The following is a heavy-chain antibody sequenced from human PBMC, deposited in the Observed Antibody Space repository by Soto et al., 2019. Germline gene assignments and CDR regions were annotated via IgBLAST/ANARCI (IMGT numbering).Heavy chain of an antibody. V-gene: IGHV3-33*01. CDR2: IWYDGSNK. CDR1: GFTFSSYG. CDR3: AREGGDIVVVPAATAPNWFDP. J-gene: IGHJ5*02. D-gene: IGHD2-2*01. Sequence: GGSLRLSCAASGFTFSSYGMHWVRQAPGKGLEWVAVIWYDGSNKYYADSVKGRFTISRDNSKNTLYLQMNSLRAEDTAVYYCAREGGDIVVVPAATAPNWFDPWGQGTLVTVSS.